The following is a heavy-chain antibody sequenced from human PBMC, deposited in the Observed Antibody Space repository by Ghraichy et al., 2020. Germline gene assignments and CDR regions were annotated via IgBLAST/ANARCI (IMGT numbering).Heavy chain of an antibody. V-gene: IGHV3-30*18. J-gene: IGHJ4*02. CDR2: ISYDGSNK. Sequence: GGSLRLSCAASGFTFSSYGMHWVRQAPGKGLEWVAVISYDGSNKYYADSVKGRFTISRDNSKNTLYLQMNSLRAEDTAVYYCAKDVHEYQLPLYYFDYWGQGTLVTVSS. D-gene: IGHD2-2*01. CDR3: AKDVHEYQLPLYYFDY. CDR1: GFTFSSYG.